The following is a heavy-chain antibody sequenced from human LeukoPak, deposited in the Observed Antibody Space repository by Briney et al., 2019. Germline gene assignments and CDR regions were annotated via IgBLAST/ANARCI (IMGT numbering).Heavy chain of an antibody. V-gene: IGHV3-30-3*01. CDR3: ANPGIAVAGTGY. Sequence: GGSLRLSCAASGFTFSSYAMHWVRQAPGKGLEWVAVISYDGSNIYYADSVKGRFTISRDNTKNTLYLQMNSLRAEDTAVYYCANPGIAVAGTGYWGQGTLVTVSS. D-gene: IGHD6-19*01. CDR2: ISYDGSNI. J-gene: IGHJ4*02. CDR1: GFTFSSYA.